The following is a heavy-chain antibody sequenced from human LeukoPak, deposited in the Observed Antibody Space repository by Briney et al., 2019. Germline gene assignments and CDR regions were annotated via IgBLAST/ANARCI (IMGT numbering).Heavy chain of an antibody. V-gene: IGHV4-59*01. CDR1: GGSISSYY. CDR2: VYYSGRA. Sequence: KPSETLSLTCTVSGGSISSYYWSWIRQPPGKGLEWIGYVYYSGRANYNPTLKSRATISVDTSKNQFSLRLNSVTAADTALYYCVRETATSYYDSAGYYRQTEVFDVWGQGTKVTVSS. J-gene: IGHJ3*01. D-gene: IGHD3-22*01. CDR3: VRETATSYYDSAGYYRQTEVFDV.